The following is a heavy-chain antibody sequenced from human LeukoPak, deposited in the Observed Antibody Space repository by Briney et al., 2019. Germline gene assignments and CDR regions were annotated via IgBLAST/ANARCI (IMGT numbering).Heavy chain of an antibody. J-gene: IGHJ4*02. V-gene: IGHV4-61*02. D-gene: IGHD3-22*01. CDR2: IYTSGST. CDR1: GNSISSGDNY. CDR3: ARATYSYDINGWVPFDY. Sequence: PSETLSLTCTVSGNSISSGDNYWSWIRQPAGKGLEWIGRIYTSGSTNYNPSLKSRVTISGDTSKNQFSLRLSSVTAADTAVYYCARATYSYDINGWVPFDYWGQGTLVTVSS.